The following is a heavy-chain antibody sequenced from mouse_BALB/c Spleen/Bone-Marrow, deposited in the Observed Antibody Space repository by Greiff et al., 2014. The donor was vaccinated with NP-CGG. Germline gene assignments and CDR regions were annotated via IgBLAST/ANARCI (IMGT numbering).Heavy chain of an antibody. CDR2: INPNNDGT. Sequence: QVQLQQSGAELVKPGASVKLSCKASGYTFTSYYMYWVKQRPGQGLEWIGEINPNNDGTNFNEKFKNKATLTVDKSSSTAYMQLSSLTSEDSAVYYCARAAYDPYAMDYWGQGTSVTVSS. J-gene: IGHJ4*01. D-gene: IGHD2-3*01. CDR3: ARAAYDPYAMDY. V-gene: IGHV1S81*02. CDR1: GYTFTSYY.